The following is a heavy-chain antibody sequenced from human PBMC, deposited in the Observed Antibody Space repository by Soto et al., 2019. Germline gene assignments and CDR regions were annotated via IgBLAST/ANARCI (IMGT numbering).Heavy chain of an antibody. Sequence: EVQLLESGGGLVQPGGSLRLSCAASGFTFSNYAMNWVRQAPGKGLEWVSAISGRGGETYYADSVKGRFTISRDNSKNTLDLHMNSLRAEDTAVYYCPRSWQGDYWGQGALVTVSS. CDR2: ISGRGGET. D-gene: IGHD3-16*01. CDR3: PRSWQGDY. J-gene: IGHJ4*02. V-gene: IGHV3-23*01. CDR1: GFTFSNYA.